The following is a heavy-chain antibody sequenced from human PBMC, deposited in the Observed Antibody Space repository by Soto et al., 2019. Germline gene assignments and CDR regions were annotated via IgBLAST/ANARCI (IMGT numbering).Heavy chain of an antibody. CDR2: IYYRGST. J-gene: IGHJ4*02. D-gene: IGHD2-8*01. CDR3: ARHSTGWQTLKGGLDY. CDR1: GVSISSSSYY. Sequence: QLQLQESGPGLVKPSETLSLTCTVSGVSISSSSYYWGWIRQPPGKGLERIGSIYYRGSTYYNPSLKSRVTISVDTSKNQFSLKLSSVTAADTAVYYCARHSTGWQTLKGGLDYWGQGTLVTVSS. V-gene: IGHV4-39*01.